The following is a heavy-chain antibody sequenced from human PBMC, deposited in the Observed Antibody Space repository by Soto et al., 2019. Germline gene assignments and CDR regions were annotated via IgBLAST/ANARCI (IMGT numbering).Heavy chain of an antibody. D-gene: IGHD6-13*01. CDR1: GYTFTSYD. V-gene: IGHV1-8*01. J-gene: IGHJ4*02. Sequence: ASVKVSCKASGYTFTSYDINWVRQATGQGLEWMGWMNPNSGNTGYAQKFQGRVTMTRNTSISTAYMELSSLRSEDTAVYYCARVFSSSWSQVDYWGQGTLVTVSS. CDR3: ARVFSSSWSQVDY. CDR2: MNPNSGNT.